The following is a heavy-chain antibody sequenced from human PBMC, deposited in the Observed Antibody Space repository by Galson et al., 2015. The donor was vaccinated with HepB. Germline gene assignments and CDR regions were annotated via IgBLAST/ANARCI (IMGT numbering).Heavy chain of an antibody. CDR1: GFTFGDYT. Sequence: SLRLSCAGSGFTFGDYTMSWFRQAPGKGLEWVGSIRSKAHGGTTEYVASVKGRFTISRHDSKSIAYLQINSLRTEDTAVYYCSGDRKGGYGPFDYWGQGTLVTVSS. D-gene: IGHD5-12*01. CDR2: IRSKAHGGTT. J-gene: IGHJ4*02. CDR3: SGDRKGGYGPFDY. V-gene: IGHV3-49*03.